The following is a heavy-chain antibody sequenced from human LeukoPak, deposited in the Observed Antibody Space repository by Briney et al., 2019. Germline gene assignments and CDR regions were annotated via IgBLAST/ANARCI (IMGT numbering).Heavy chain of an antibody. D-gene: IGHD6-13*01. CDR3: ARHRLSSFDAFDI. CDR2: IYYSGST. J-gene: IGHJ3*02. CDR1: GGSISSYY. V-gene: IGHV4-59*01. Sequence: PSETLSLTCTVSGGSISSYYWSWIRQPPGKGLEWIGYIYYSGSTNYNPSLKSRVTISVDTSKNQFSLKLSPVTAADTAVYYCARHRLSSFDAFDIWGQGTMVTVSS.